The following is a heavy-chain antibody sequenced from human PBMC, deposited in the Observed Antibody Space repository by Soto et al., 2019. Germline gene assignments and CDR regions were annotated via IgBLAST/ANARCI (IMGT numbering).Heavy chain of an antibody. CDR3: AVSTTTRPLFHY. CDR2: IYYTGSA. J-gene: IGHJ4*02. Sequence: SETLSLTCTVSGGSISSVAFYWNWVRQLPVKGLEWIGYIYYTGSAYYNPSLKSRVTISVDTSKNQFSLNLNSVTAADAAIYYCAVSTTTRPLFHYWGQGALVTVSS. V-gene: IGHV4-31*03. CDR1: GGSISSVAFY. D-gene: IGHD6-6*01.